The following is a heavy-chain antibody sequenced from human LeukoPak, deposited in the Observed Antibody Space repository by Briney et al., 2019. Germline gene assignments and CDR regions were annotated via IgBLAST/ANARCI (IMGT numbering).Heavy chain of an antibody. D-gene: IGHD4-17*01. CDR2: INSDGSST. CDR1: GFTFSSYW. J-gene: IGHJ4*02. V-gene: IGHV3-74*01. CDR3: ARDPGYGDYFFDF. Sequence: PGGSLRLSCAASGFTFSSYWMHWARQAPGKGLVWVSRINSDGSSTSYADSVKGRFTISRDNAKNTLYLQMNSLRAEDTAVYYCARDPGYGDYFFDFWGQGTLVTVSP.